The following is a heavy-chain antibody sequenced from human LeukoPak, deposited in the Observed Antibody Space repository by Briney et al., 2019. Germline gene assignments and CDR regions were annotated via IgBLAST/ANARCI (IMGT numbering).Heavy chain of an antibody. D-gene: IGHD5-12*01. V-gene: IGHV3-30*02. CDR1: GFTFSSYG. CDR2: IRYDGSNK. J-gene: IGHJ4*02. Sequence: GGSLRLSCAASGFTFSSYGMHWVRQAPGKGLEWVAFIRYDGSNKYYADSVKGRFTISRDNSKNTLYLQMNSLRAEDTAVYYCAKGSVMRRGFSGDQAYYFDYWGQGTLVTVSS. CDR3: AKGSVMRRGFSGDQAYYFDY.